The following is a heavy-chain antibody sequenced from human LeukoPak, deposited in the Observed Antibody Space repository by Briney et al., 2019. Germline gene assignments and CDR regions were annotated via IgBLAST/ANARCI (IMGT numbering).Heavy chain of an antibody. V-gene: IGHV3-23*01. J-gene: IGHJ6*04. Sequence: GGSLRLSCAASGFTFSSYGMSWVSQAPGKGLEWVSAISGSGGSTYYADSVKGRFTISRDNSKNTLYLQMNSLRAEDTAVYYCAELGITMIGGVWGKGTTVIISS. D-gene: IGHD3-10*02. CDR1: GFTFSSYG. CDR3: AELGITMIGGV. CDR2: ISGSGGST.